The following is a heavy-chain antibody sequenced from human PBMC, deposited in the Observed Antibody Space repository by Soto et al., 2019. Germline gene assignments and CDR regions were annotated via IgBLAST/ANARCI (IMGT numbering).Heavy chain of an antibody. CDR3: ARAYGSGSYLSWFDP. CDR2: IYYSGST. CDR1: GGSISSYY. Sequence: ASETLSLTCTVSGGSISSYYWSWIRQPPGKGLEWIGYIYYSGSTNYNPSLKSRVTISVDTSKNQFSLKLSSVTAADTAVYYCARAYGSGSYLSWFDPWGQGTLVTVSS. V-gene: IGHV4-59*01. J-gene: IGHJ5*02. D-gene: IGHD3-10*01.